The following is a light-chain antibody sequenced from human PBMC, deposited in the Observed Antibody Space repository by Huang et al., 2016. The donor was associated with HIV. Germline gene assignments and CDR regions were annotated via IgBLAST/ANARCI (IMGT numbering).Light chain of an antibody. J-gene: IGKJ4*01. Sequence: DIQMTQSPSSLSASVGDRVTITCQASQDISNYLNWYQQKPGKAPKLLIFDASNLETGVPSRFSGSGSGTHFTFTINSLQPEDIATYYCQQYDNLPLTFGGGTKVKIK. CDR2: DAS. V-gene: IGKV1-33*01. CDR1: QDISNY. CDR3: QQYDNLPLT.